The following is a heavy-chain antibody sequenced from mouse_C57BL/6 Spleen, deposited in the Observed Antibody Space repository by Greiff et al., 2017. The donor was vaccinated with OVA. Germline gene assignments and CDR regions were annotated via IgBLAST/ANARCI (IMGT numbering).Heavy chain of an antibody. V-gene: IGHV1-26*01. CDR2: INPNNGGT. CDR1: GYTFTDYY. J-gene: IGHJ3*01. CDR3: ARGFAY. Sequence: EVQLVESGPELVKPGASVKISCKASGYTFTDYYMNWVKQSHGKSLEWIGDINPNNGGTSYNQKFKGKATLTVDKSSSTAYMELRSLTSEDSAVYYCARGFAYWGQGTLVTVSA.